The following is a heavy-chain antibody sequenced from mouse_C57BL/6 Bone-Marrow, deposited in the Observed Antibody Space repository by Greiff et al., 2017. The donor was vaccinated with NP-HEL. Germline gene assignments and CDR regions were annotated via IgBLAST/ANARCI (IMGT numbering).Heavy chain of an antibody. CDR2: IWSGGST. D-gene: IGHD2-4*01. CDR3: AKNGITTGYYYAMDY. CDR1: GFSFTSYG. Sequence: VQLQQSGPGLVQPSQSLSITCTVSGFSFTSYGVHWVRQPPGKGLEWLGVIWSGGSTDYNAAFISRLSISKDNSKSQVFFKMNSLQADDTAIYYCAKNGITTGYYYAMDYWGQGTSVTVSS. J-gene: IGHJ4*01. V-gene: IGHV2-4*01.